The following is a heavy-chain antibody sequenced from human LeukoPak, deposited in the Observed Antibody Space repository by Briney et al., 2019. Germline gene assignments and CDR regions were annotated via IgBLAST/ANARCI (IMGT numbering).Heavy chain of an antibody. CDR1: GGSISSYY. CDR2: IYYSGST. D-gene: IGHD6-19*01. V-gene: IGHV4-59*01. J-gene: IGHJ5*02. CDR3: ARDRRGGIAVAGTSRPNWFDP. Sequence: SEALSLTCTVSGGSISSYYWSWIRQPPGKGLEWIGYIYYSGSTNYNPSLKSRVTISVDTSKNQFSLKLSSVTAAATAVYYYARDRRGGIAVAGTSRPNWFDPWGQGTLVTVSS.